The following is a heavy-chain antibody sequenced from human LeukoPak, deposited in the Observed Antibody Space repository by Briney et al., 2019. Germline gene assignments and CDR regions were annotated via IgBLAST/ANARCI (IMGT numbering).Heavy chain of an antibody. J-gene: IGHJ4*02. CDR1: GFTFSSYS. D-gene: IGHD1-26*01. V-gene: IGHV3-21*01. CDR3: ARLPAYSGSLGYFDY. Sequence: GGSLRLSCAASGFTFSSYSVNWVRQAPGKGLEWVSSISSSSSYIYYADSVKGRFTISRDNAKNSLYLQLNSLRAEDTAAYYCARLPAYSGSLGYFDYWGQGTLVTVSS. CDR2: ISSSSSYI.